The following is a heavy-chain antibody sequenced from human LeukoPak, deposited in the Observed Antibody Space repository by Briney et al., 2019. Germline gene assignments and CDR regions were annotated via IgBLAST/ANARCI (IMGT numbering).Heavy chain of an antibody. Sequence: SETLSLTCTVSGGSISNYHWSWIRPPAGKGLEWIGRIYTSGSTNYNPSLKSRVTMSVDTSKNQFSLKLSSVTAADTAVYYCARLKGQSYYYMDVWGKGTTVTVSS. CDR2: IYTSGST. V-gene: IGHV4-4*07. CDR3: ARLKGQSYYYMDV. CDR1: GGSISNYH. J-gene: IGHJ6*03.